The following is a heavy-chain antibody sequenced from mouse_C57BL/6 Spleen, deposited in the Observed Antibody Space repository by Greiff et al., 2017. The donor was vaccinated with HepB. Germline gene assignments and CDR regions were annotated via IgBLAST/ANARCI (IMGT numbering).Heavy chain of an antibody. CDR3: ARGLYYGKVFDY. V-gene: IGHV5-16*01. CDR2: INYDGSST. CDR1: GFTFSDYY. D-gene: IGHD2-1*01. J-gene: IGHJ2*01. Sequence: EVQLVESEGGLVQPGRSMKLSCTASGFTFSDYYMAWVRQVPEKGLEWVANINYDGSSTYYLDSLKSRFIISRDNAKNILYLQMSSLKSEDTATYYCARGLYYGKVFDYWGQGTTLTVSS.